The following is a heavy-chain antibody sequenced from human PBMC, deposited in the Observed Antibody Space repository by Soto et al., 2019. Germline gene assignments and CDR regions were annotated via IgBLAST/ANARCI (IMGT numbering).Heavy chain of an antibody. CDR1: GFTFSSYA. J-gene: IGHJ6*02. CDR2: ISGSGGST. D-gene: IGHD6-13*01. V-gene: IGHV3-23*01. Sequence: GGSLRLSCAASGFTFSSYAMSWVRQAPGKGLEWVSAISGSGGSTYYADSVKGRFTISRDNSKNTLYLQMNSLRAEDTAVYYCAKGLNPGYSSSWYSDYYYGMDVWGQGTTVTVSS. CDR3: AKGLNPGYSSSWYSDYYYGMDV.